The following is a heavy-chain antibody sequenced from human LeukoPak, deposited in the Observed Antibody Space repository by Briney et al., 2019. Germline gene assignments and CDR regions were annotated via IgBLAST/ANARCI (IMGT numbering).Heavy chain of an antibody. CDR1: GFTFSSYG. CDR2: IWYDGSNK. Sequence: GGSLRLSCAASGFTFSSYGMHWVRQAPGKGLEWVAVIWYDGSNKYYADSVKGRFTISRDNSKNTLYLQMNSLRAEDTAVYYCARGYYDFWSGNYYMDVWGKGTTVTVSS. V-gene: IGHV3-33*01. CDR3: ARGYYDFWSGNYYMDV. J-gene: IGHJ6*03. D-gene: IGHD3-3*01.